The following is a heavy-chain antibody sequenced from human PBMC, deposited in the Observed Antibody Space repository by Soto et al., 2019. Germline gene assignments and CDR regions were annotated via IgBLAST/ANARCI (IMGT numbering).Heavy chain of an antibody. V-gene: IGHV4-31*03. CDR2: IYYSGST. CDR3: ARGSVVAATIFVF. D-gene: IGHD2-15*01. Sequence: QVQLQESGPGLVKPSQTLSLTCTVSGGSISSGGYYWSWIRQHPGKGLEWIGYIYYSGSTYYNPSLKSRVTISVDTSKHQVSTELSSVTAEETAVYYCARGSVVAATIFVFWGQGTMVTVSS. J-gene: IGHJ4*02. CDR1: GGSISSGGYY.